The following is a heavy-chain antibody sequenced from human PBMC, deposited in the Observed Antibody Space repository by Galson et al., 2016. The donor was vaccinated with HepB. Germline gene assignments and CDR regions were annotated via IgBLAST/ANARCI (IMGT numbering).Heavy chain of an antibody. Sequence: SLRLSCAASGFTFSSYAMHWVRQAPGKGLDWVASISYEESKKYYADSVKGQFTISRDNSKNTLYLQMNSLRAEDTAVYYCATIGYDSTWSATGVPKFDFWGQGTLVTVSS. J-gene: IGHJ4*02. CDR1: GFTFSSYA. D-gene: IGHD6-13*01. CDR3: ATIGYDSTWSATGVPKFDF. CDR2: ISYEESKK. V-gene: IGHV3-30*04.